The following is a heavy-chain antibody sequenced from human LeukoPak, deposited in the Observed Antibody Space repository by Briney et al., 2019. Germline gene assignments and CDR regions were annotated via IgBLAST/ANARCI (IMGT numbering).Heavy chain of an antibody. V-gene: IGHV3-9*01. CDR1: GFTFDDYA. CDR3: AKGGGSSPFFDY. D-gene: IGHD6-6*01. Sequence: GGSLRLSCAASGFTFDDYAMHWVRQAPGKGLEWVSGISWNSGSIGYADSVKGRFTISRDNAKNSLYLQMNSLRAEDTALYYCAKGGGSSPFFDYWGQGTLVTVSS. J-gene: IGHJ4*02. CDR2: ISWNSGSI.